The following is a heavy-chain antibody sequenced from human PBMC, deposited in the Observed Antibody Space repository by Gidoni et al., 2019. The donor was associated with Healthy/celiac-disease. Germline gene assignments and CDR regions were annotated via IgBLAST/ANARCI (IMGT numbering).Heavy chain of an antibody. CDR3: AGLWFGVPVYELYGMDV. CDR1: GFPFSSSA. CDR2: ISGSGGST. D-gene: IGHD3-10*01. J-gene: IGHJ6*02. Sequence: EVQLLESGGGLVQPGGSLRLSCAASGFPFSSSAMSWVRQAPGKGLEWVSAISGSGGSTYYADSVKGRFTISRDNSKNTLYLQMNSLRAEDTAVYYCAGLWFGVPVYELYGMDVWGQGTTVTVSS. V-gene: IGHV3-23*01.